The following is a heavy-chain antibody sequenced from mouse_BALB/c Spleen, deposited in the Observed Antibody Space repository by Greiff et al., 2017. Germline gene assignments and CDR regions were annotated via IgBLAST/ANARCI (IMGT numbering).Heavy chain of an antibody. D-gene: IGHD2-5*01. Sequence: LVKPGASVKLSCKASGFTFTGYYMHWVKQSHGKSLEWIGYISCYNGATNYNEKFKGKATFTVDTSSSTAYMQFNSLTSEDSAVYCCARWDAIGATGLDYWGQGTTVTVSS. CDR1: GFTFTGYY. J-gene: IGHJ2*01. V-gene: IGHV1S34*01. CDR3: ARWDAIGATGLDY. CDR2: ISCYNGAT.